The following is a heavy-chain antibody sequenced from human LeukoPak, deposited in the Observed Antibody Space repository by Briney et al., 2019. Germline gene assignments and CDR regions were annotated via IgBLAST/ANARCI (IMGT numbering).Heavy chain of an antibody. CDR3: ARAAGDPMEFDY. CDR1: GGSISSGGYS. V-gene: IGHV4-30-2*01. Sequence: SETLSLTCAVSGGSISSGGYSWSWIRQPPGKGLEWIGYIYHSGSTYYNPSLKSRVTISVDRSKNQFSLKLSSVTAADTAVYYYARAAGDPMEFDYWGQGTLVTVSS. J-gene: IGHJ4*02. D-gene: IGHD7-27*01. CDR2: IYHSGST.